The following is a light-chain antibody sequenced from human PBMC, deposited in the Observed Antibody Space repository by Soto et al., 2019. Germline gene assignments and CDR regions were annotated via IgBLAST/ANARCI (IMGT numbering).Light chain of an antibody. V-gene: IGKV1-39*01. CDR1: QSIGGF. CDR2: AAS. Sequence: DIQMTQSPSSLSVSVGDRVTITCRASQSIGGFLNWYQQKLGKAPKLLIYAASSLQSGVPSRFSGSGSWTDFTLTISSLQPEDFATYYCQHSYSTPLTFGGGTKVEI. CDR3: QHSYSTPLT. J-gene: IGKJ4*01.